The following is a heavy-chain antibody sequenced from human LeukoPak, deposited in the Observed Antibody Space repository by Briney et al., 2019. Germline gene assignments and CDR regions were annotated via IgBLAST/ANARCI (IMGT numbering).Heavy chain of an antibody. J-gene: IGHJ3*02. CDR1: GFSFSDYY. CDR3: ARGFKPRQERYSSSSGAFDI. D-gene: IGHD6-6*01. V-gene: IGHV3-11*04. CDR2: ISSSSGYTI. Sequence: KPGGSLRLSCAASGFSFSDYYMSWIRQAPGKGLEWISYISSSSGYTIFHADSVKGRFTISRDNAKNSLYLQMNSLRAEDTAVYYCARGFKPRQERYSSSSGAFDIWGRGTMVTVSS.